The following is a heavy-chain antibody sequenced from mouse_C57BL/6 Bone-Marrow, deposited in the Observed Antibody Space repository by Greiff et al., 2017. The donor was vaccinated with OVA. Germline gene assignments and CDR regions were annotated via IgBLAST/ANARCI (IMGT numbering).Heavy chain of an antibody. V-gene: IGHV2-3*01. D-gene: IGHD1-1*01. J-gene: IGHJ3*01. CDR2: IWGDGRT. CDR3: AKHRGSSASGFAY. Sequence: VQLVESGPGLVAPSPSLSITCTASGFSLTSYGVSWVRQPPGKGLEWLGVIWGDGRTNYNSAPISRVTISKDNSKSKVSLKLSRLQTDDTATYYGAKHRGSSASGFAYWGQGTQVTVSA. CDR1: GFSLTSYG.